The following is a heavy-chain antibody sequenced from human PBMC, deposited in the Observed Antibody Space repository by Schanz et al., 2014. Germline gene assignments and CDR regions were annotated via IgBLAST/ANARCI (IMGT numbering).Heavy chain of an antibody. V-gene: IGHV3-64*01. CDR1: GFTFSSYA. CDR3: ARGASRDYFAMDV. J-gene: IGHJ6*02. CDR2: INSNGGST. Sequence: EVQLLESGGGLVQPGGSLRLSCAASGFTFSSYAMHWVRQAPGKGLEYVSTINSNGGSTYYANSVKGRFSISRDTAKNTVFLQMNNLRAEDTAVYYCARGASRDYFAMDVWGQGTTVTVSS.